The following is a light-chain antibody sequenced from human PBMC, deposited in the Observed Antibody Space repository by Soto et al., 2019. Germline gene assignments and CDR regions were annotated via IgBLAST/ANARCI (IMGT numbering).Light chain of an antibody. CDR3: QHYTTCPWT. Sequence: DIQMTQTPSILSASVGDRVTITCRASQSISSWLAWYQQKPGKAPNLLIHKASHLESGVPSRFRSSGSRTEFTLTISSLQPGDFATYYCQHYTTCPWTFGKGTKVDI. CDR1: QSISSW. J-gene: IGKJ1*01. CDR2: KAS. V-gene: IGKV1-5*03.